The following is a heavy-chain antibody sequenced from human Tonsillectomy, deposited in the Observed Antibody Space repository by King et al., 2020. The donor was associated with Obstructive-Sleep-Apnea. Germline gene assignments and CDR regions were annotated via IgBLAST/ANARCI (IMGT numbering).Heavy chain of an antibody. J-gene: IGHJ3*02. V-gene: IGHV3-9*01. CDR1: GFTFADCA. D-gene: IGHD3-10*01. Sequence: VQLVASGCGFAPPGRSLSLSCAASGFTFADCAMHWVRQVPGKGLEWVSSISWSGDRIAYADSVQGRFTISSDNAKNSLFLQMNSLRREDTAFYYCAKDQGEYFGVGAFDIWGQGTMVTVSS. CDR2: ISWSGDRI. CDR3: AKDQGEYFGVGAFDI.